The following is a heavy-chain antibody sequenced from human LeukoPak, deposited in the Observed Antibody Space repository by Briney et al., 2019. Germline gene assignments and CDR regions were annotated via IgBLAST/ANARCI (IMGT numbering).Heavy chain of an antibody. Sequence: GGALRLSCAASEFTFSTYWMHWVRQAPGKGLVWVSRISRDGSNTFYADSVKGRFTISRDNAKNTLYLQMNSLRGDDTAVYYCAREWDLPGAYYMDVWGKGTTVTVSS. V-gene: IGHV3-74*01. CDR2: ISRDGSNT. J-gene: IGHJ6*03. CDR3: AREWDLPGAYYMDV. D-gene: IGHD1-26*01. CDR1: EFTFSTYW.